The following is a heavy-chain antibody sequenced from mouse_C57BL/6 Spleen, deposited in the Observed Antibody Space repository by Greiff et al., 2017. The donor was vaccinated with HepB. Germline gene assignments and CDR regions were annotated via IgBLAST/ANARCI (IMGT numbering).Heavy chain of an antibody. CDR3: AIITTVVATPAY. Sequence: VKLQESGPELVKPGASVKISCKASGYAFSSSWMNWVKQRPGKGLEWIGRIYPGDGDTNYNGKFKGKATLTADKSSSTAYMQLSSLTSEDSAVYFCAIITTVVATPAYWGQGTLVTVSA. D-gene: IGHD1-1*01. CDR1: GYAFSSSW. CDR2: IYPGDGDT. J-gene: IGHJ3*01. V-gene: IGHV1-82*01.